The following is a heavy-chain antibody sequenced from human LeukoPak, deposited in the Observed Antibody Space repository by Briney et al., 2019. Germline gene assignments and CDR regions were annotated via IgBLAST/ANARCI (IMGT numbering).Heavy chain of an antibody. CDR3: ARDPFWDKYYSGMDV. CDR2: IYSGGST. J-gene: IGHJ6*04. D-gene: IGHD3-16*01. Sequence: GGSLRLSCAASGFIVSNYYMSWVRQAPGKGLEWVSVIYSGGSTYYADSVKGRFTISRDNSKNTLYLQMNSLRAEDTAVYYCARDPFWDKYYSGMDVWGKGTTVTVSS. CDR1: GFIVSNYY. V-gene: IGHV3-53*01.